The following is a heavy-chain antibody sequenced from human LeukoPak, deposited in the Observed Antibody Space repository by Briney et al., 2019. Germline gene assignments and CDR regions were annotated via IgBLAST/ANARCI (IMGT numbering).Heavy chain of an antibody. CDR2: IIPIFGTT. V-gene: IGHV1-69*05. CDR1: GGTFSNYA. D-gene: IGHD3-22*01. J-gene: IGHJ4*02. CDR3: ARGGEANYYDTSGYYLYYY. Sequence: ASVTVSCKAYGGTFSNYAISGVRQAPGQGLEWMGRIIPIFGTTNYEQKFQGRVTITTDESTSTAYMELSSLRSEDTAVYYCARGGEANYYDTSGYYLYYYWGQGTLVTVSS.